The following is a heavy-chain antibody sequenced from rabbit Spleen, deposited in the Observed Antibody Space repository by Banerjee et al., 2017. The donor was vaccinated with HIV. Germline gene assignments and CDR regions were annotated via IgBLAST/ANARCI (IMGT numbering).Heavy chain of an antibody. J-gene: IGHJ4*01. CDR3: ARDLVAVIGWNFNL. Sequence: QSLEESGGDLVKPGASLTLTCTASGFSFNSGYYMCWVRQAPGKRPEWIACIRTGSSGNTYYASWAKGRFTISKTSSTTVTLQMTSLTAADTATYFCARDLVAVIGWNFNLWGQGTLVTVS. CDR1: GFSFNSGYY. V-gene: IGHV1S40*01. CDR2: IRTGSSGNT. D-gene: IGHD1-1*01.